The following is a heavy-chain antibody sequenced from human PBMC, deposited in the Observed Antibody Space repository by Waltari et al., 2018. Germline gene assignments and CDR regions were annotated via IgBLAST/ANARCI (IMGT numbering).Heavy chain of an antibody. V-gene: IGHV3-30*02. CDR2: IRYDGSNE. CDR1: GFTVSRYG. D-gene: IGHD2-2*01. Sequence: QVKLVESGGGVVQPGGSLRLSCAASGFTVSRYGMHRVRTSPGKGLEGVAFIRYDGSNEYYADSVKGRFTISRDNSKNTLSLQMNSLRAEDTAVYYCAKDGSFVVVPEAMFDYYMDVWGRGTTVTVSS. J-gene: IGHJ6*03. CDR3: AKDGSFVVVPEAMFDYYMDV.